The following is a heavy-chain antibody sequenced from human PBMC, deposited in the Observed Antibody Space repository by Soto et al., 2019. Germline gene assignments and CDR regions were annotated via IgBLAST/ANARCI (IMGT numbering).Heavy chain of an antibody. D-gene: IGHD4-17*01. CDR3: ARVPRDYGDYETYLDS. J-gene: IGHJ4*02. CDR2: IYYSGST. CDR1: GGSISSGDYY. V-gene: IGHV4-30-4*01. Sequence: SETLSLTCTVSGGSISSGDYYWSWIRQPPGKGLEWIGYIYYSGSTYYNPSLKSRVTISVDTSKNQFSLKLSSVTAADTAVYYCARVPRDYGDYETYLDSWGLGTLVTVSS.